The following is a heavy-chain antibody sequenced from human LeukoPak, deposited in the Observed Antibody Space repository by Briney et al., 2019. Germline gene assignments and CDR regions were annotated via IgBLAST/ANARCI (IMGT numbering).Heavy chain of an antibody. J-gene: IGHJ4*02. D-gene: IGHD5-18*01. CDR3: AKRGYTYGGHFDY. CDR2: IRYDGSNK. V-gene: IGHV3-30*02. Sequence: GGSLRLSCAASGFTFSSYVMHWVRQAPDKGLEWVAFIRYDGSNKYYSDSVKGRFTISRDNSKNTLYVQMDSLRAEDTAVYYCAKRGYTYGGHFDYWGQGALVTVSS. CDR1: GFTFSSYV.